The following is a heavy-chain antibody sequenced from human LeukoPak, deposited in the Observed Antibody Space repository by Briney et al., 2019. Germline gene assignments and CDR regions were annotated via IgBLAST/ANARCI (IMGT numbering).Heavy chain of an antibody. CDR2: INPNSGGT. CDR3: ARAFPRIAVAGTSLWFDP. Sequence: GASVNVSCKASGYTFTGYYMHWVRQAPGQGLEWMGWINPNSGGTNYAQKFQGRVTMTRDTSISTAYMELSRLRSDDTAVYYCARAFPRIAVAGTSLWFDPWGQGTLVTVSS. V-gene: IGHV1-2*02. J-gene: IGHJ5*02. CDR1: GYTFTGYY. D-gene: IGHD6-13*01.